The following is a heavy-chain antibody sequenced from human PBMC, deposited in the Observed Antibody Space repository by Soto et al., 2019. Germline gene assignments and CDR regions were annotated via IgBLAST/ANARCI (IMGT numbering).Heavy chain of an antibody. Sequence: ASVKVSCKASCYTFTSYGINWVRQAPGQGLDWMGWISAYNGNTKYAQDLQGRVTMTTDTSTSTAYMELRSLRSDDTAMYYCARFSGGSYNTYYFYYGMDVWGQGTTVIVSS. D-gene: IGHD2-15*01. V-gene: IGHV1-18*04. J-gene: IGHJ6*02. CDR2: ISAYNGNT. CDR1: CYTFTSYG. CDR3: ARFSGGSYNTYYFYYGMDV.